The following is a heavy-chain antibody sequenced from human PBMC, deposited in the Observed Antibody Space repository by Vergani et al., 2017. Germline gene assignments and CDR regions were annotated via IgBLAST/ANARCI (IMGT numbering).Heavy chain of an antibody. CDR1: GFTFDDYA. CDR3: AKDSIYLDYYGSGGSFFDY. D-gene: IGHD3-10*01. CDR2: ISWNSGSI. Sequence: EVQLLESGGGLVQPGRSLRLSCAASGFTFDDYAMHWVRQAPGKGLEWVSGISWNSGSIGYADSVKGRFTISRDNAKNSLYLQMNSLRAEDTALYYCAKDSIYLDYYGSGGSFFDYWGQGTLVTVSS. J-gene: IGHJ4*02. V-gene: IGHV3-9*01.